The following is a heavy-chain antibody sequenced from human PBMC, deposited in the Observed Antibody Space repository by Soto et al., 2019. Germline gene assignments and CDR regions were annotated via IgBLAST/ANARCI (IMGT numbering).Heavy chain of an antibody. V-gene: IGHV3-21*01. D-gene: IGHD2-2*01. CDR2: ITSSSSYI. J-gene: IGHJ6*03. Sequence: PGGSLRLSCAASGFTFSSYSMNWVRQAPVKGLEWVSSITSSSSYIYYADSVKIRFTISRDNSKNSLYLQMNSLRAEDMAVYYCARDFEGVVVVPAAMIYYYYYMDVWGKGTTVTVSS. CDR3: ARDFEGVVVVPAAMIYYYYYMDV. CDR1: GFTFSSYS.